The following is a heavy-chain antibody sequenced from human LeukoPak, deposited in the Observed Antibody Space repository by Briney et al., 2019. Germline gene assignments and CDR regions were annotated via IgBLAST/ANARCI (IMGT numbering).Heavy chain of an antibody. D-gene: IGHD2-2*01. J-gene: IGHJ1*01. Sequence: GGSLRLSCAASGFTFSSYAMHWVRQAPGKGLEWVAVISYDGSNKYYADSVKGRFTISRDNSKNTLYLQMNSLRVEDAAVYYCAKSSSWDWQYFHHWGQGTLVTVSS. V-gene: IGHV3-30-3*02. CDR3: AKSSSWDWQYFHH. CDR2: ISYDGSNK. CDR1: GFTFSSYA.